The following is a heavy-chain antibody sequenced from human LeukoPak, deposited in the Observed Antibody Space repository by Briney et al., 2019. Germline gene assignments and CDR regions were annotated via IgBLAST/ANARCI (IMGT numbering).Heavy chain of an antibody. D-gene: IGHD6-6*01. CDR2: IYYSGST. Sequence: PSETLSLTCTVSGGSISSSYYWGWIRQPPGKGLEWIGSIYYSGSTYYNPSLKSRVTISVDTSKNQFSLKLSSVTAADTAVYYCARDYRIAARPHAFDIWGQGTMVTVSS. V-gene: IGHV4-39*02. CDR1: GGSISSSYY. J-gene: IGHJ3*02. CDR3: ARDYRIAARPHAFDI.